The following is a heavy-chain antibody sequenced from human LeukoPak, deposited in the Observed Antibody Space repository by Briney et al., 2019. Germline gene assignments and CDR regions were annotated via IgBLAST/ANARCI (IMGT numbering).Heavy chain of an antibody. CDR2: ISGSGGST. CDR1: GFTFSSYA. Sequence: GGSLRLSCAASGFTFSSYAMSWVRQAPGKGLERVSAISGSGGSTYYADSVKGRFTISRDNSKNTLYLQMNSLRAEDTAVYYCAKRLVAAATDYYYYGMDVWGQGTTVTVSS. CDR3: AKRLVAAATDYYYYGMDV. D-gene: IGHD2-15*01. V-gene: IGHV3-23*01. J-gene: IGHJ6*02.